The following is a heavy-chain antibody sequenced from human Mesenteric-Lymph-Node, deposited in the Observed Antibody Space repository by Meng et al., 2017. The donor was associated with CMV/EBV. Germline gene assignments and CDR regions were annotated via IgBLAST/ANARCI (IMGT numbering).Heavy chain of an antibody. CDR3: ARSPGWWFLDY. CDR2: ISHSGSA. D-gene: IGHD2-15*01. Sequence: CAVSGASLRSHYWWSWVRPAPGNGLEWIGEISHSGSAKYTSSLQSRVTISVDKTKNHFSLRLTSVTAADTGVYFCARSPGWWFLDYWGQGTLVTVSS. V-gene: IGHV4-4*01. CDR1: GASLRSHYW. J-gene: IGHJ4*02.